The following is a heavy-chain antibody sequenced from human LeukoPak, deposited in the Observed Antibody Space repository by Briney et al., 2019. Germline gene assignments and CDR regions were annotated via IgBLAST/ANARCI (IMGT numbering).Heavy chain of an antibody. J-gene: IGHJ4*02. CDR2: ISWNSGSI. CDR3: AKDISGSSGSFDY. Sequence: GRSLRLSCAASGFTFYDYAMHWVRQAPGKGLEWVSGISWNSGSIGYADSVKGRFTISRDNAKNSLYLQMNSLRAEDTALYYCAKDISGSSGSFDYWGQGTLVTVSS. CDR1: GFTFYDYA. V-gene: IGHV3-9*01. D-gene: IGHD1-26*01.